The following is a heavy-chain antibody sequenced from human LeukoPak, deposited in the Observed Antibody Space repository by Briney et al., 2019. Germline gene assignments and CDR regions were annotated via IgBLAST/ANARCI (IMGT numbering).Heavy chain of an antibody. Sequence: GASVKVSCKASGYTFTSYDINWVRQATGQGLEWMGWMNPNSGNTGYAQKFQGRVTITRNTSISTAYMELNSLRAEDTAVYYCAKDGLYYYDSSGYYPGAFDIWGQGTMVTVSS. J-gene: IGHJ3*02. CDR3: AKDGLYYYDSSGYYPGAFDI. CDR2: MNPNSGNT. V-gene: IGHV1-8*03. CDR1: GYTFTSYD. D-gene: IGHD3-22*01.